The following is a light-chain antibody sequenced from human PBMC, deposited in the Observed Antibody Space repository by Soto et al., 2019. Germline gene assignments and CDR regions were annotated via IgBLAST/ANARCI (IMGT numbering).Light chain of an antibody. Sequence: QAVVTQEPSLTVSPGGTVTLTCGSSTGAVTSGHYPHWFQQKPGQPPRTLIYDTSIKHSWTPARFSGSLLGGKAALTLSGAQPEDEADYYCLVIYTGVGEVFGTGTKLTVL. CDR3: LVIYTGVGEV. CDR2: DTS. CDR1: TGAVTSGHY. V-gene: IGLV7-46*01. J-gene: IGLJ1*01.